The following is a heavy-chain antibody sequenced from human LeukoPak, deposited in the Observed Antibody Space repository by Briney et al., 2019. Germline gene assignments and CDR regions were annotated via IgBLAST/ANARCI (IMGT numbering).Heavy chain of an antibody. D-gene: IGHD5/OR15-5a*01. CDR2: VYHTGTA. CDR3: AREGAHPVYDV. CDR1: GDSIGSGGNF. V-gene: IGHV4-31*03. Sequence: KTSETLSLTCTVSGDSIGSGGNFWTWLRQHPGKGLEYIGYVYHTGTASYNPSLTSRAVISVNTSTKQFSLRLASVTAADTAVYFCAREGAHPVYDVWGPGILVTVSS. J-gene: IGHJ4*02.